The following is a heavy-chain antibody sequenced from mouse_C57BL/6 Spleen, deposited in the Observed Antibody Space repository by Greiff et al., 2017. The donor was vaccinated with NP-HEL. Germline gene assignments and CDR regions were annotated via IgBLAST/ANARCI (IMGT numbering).Heavy chain of an antibody. Sequence: EVQLVESGPELVKPGASVKISCKASGYSFTGYYMHWVKQSPEKSLEWIGEINPSSGGTTYNQKFKAKATLTVDKSSSTAYMQLRSLTSEDSAVYYCARSDGNYGMDYWGQGTSVTVSS. V-gene: IGHV1-42*01. D-gene: IGHD2-1*01. CDR2: INPSSGGT. CDR3: ARSDGNYGMDY. CDR1: GYSFTGYY. J-gene: IGHJ4*01.